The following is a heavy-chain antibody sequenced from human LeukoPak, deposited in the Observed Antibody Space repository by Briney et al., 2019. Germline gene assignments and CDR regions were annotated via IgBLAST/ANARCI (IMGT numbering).Heavy chain of an antibody. D-gene: IGHD3-10*01. CDR2: VSAYNGNT. CDR1: GYTFTSYG. CDR3: ARGGGTGSYYYFYYMDV. Sequence: GASVKVSRKASGYTFTSYGISWVRQAPGQGLEWMGWVSAYNGNTNYAQNLQGGVTMTTDTSTSTAYMELRSLRSDDTAVYYCARGGGTGSYYYFYYMDVWGKGTTVTVSS. J-gene: IGHJ6*03. V-gene: IGHV1-18*01.